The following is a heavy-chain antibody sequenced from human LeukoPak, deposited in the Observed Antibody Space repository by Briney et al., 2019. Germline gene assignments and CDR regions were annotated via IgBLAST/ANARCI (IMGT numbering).Heavy chain of an antibody. D-gene: IGHD1-26*01. CDR2: IYYSGST. V-gene: IGHV4-30-4*01. CDR1: GGSISSGDYY. CDR3: ARDRSGSYYGFDY. Sequence: PSQTLSLTCTVSGGSISSGDYYWSWIRQPPGKGLEWIGYIYYSGSTYYNPSLKSRVTISVDTSKNQFSLKLSSVTAADTAVYYCARDRSGSYYGFDYWGQGTLVTVSS. J-gene: IGHJ4*02.